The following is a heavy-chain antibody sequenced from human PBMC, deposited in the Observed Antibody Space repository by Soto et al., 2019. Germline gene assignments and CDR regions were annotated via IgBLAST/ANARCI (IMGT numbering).Heavy chain of an antibody. J-gene: IGHJ6*02. CDR3: ARVRRGLVTIFGVVTNPYYYGMDV. CDR2: INHSGST. CDR1: GGSFSGYY. Sequence: SETLSLTCAVSGGSFSGYYWSWIRQPPGKGLEWIGEINHSGSTNYNPSLKSRVTISVDTSKNQFSLKLSSVTAADTAVYYCARVRRGLVTIFGVVTNPYYYGMDVWGQGTTVTVSS. V-gene: IGHV4-34*01. D-gene: IGHD3-3*01.